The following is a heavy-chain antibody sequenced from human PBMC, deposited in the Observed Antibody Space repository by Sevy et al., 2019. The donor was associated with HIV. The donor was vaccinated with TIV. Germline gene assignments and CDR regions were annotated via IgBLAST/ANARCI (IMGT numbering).Heavy chain of an antibody. CDR3: SGLWFGELGPYYYYGMDV. J-gene: IGHJ6*02. V-gene: IGHV4-34*01. Sequence: SETLSLTCAVYGGSFSGYYWSWIRQPPGKGLEWIGEINHSGSTNYNPSLKSRVTISVDTSKNQFSLKLSSVTAVDTAVYYCSGLWFGELGPYYYYGMDVWGQGTTVTVSS. CDR1: GGSFSGYY. D-gene: IGHD3-10*01. CDR2: INHSGST.